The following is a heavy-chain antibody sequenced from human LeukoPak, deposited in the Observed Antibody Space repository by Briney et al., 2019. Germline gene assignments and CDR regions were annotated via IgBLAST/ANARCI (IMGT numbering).Heavy chain of an antibody. J-gene: IGHJ3*02. CDR3: ARSGTTYYYDSGSRI. CDR1: GFTFSSYS. CDR2: ISSSSSYI. D-gene: IGHD3-22*01. V-gene: IGHV3-21*01. Sequence: GGSLRLSCAASGFTFSSYSMNWVRQAPGKGLEWVSSISSSSSYIYYADSVKGRFTISRDNAKNSLYLQMNSLRAEDTAVYYCARSGTTYYYDSGSRIWGQGTMVTVSS.